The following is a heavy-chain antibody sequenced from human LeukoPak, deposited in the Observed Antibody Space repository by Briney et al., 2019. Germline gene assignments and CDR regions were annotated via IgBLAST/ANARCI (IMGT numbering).Heavy chain of an antibody. CDR3: AKGQELDDGVFDS. V-gene: IGHV3-23*01. D-gene: IGHD1-1*01. CDR2: IRSNGDTT. J-gene: IGHJ4*02. Sequence: GGPLRLSCTASGFTFSSLAMTWVRQAPGKGLEWVSTIRSNGDTTYNADSVKGRFTISRDNSKNTLYLELNSLRVEDTATFYCAKGQELDDGVFDSWGQGTMVTVSS. CDR1: GFTFSSLA.